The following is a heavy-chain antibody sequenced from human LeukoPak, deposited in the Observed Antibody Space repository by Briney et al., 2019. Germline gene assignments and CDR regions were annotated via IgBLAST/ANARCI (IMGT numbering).Heavy chain of an antibody. CDR3: ARDTRTDSSSWYLAWFDP. CDR1: AYTFTSYG. CDR2: IGAHNGNT. V-gene: IGHV1-18*01. J-gene: IGHJ5*02. D-gene: IGHD6-13*01. Sequence: ASVKVSCKASAYTFTSYGISWVRQAPGQGLEWMGWIGAHNGNTNYAQNLQGRVTMTTDTSTSTAYMELRSLISDDTAVYYCARDTRTDSSSWYLAWFDPWGQGTLVTVSS.